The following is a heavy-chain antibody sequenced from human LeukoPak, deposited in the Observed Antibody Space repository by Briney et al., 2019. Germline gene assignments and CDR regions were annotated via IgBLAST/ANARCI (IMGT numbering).Heavy chain of an antibody. Sequence: GGSLRLSCAASGFIFSSYGMHWVRQAPGKGLEWVAVISYDGSNKYYADSVKGRFTISRDNSKNTLYLQMNSLRAEDTAVYYCAKDGGTSGFDPWGQGTLVTVSS. CDR2: ISYDGSNK. CDR1: GFIFSSYG. J-gene: IGHJ5*02. CDR3: AKDGGTSGFDP. V-gene: IGHV3-30*18. D-gene: IGHD1-1*01.